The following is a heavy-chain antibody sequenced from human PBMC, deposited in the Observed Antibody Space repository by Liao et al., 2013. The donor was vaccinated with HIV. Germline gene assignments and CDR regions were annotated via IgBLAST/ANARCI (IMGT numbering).Heavy chain of an antibody. J-gene: IGHJ2*01. V-gene: IGHV4-39*07. CDR1: GGSISSSSYY. Sequence: QLQLQESGPGLVKPSETLSLTCTVSGGSISSSSYYWGWIRQPPGKGLEWIGSIYYSGSTYYNPSLKSRVTISVDTSKNQFSLKLSLCRPPADDGRCYYCAEDETTKSTVRGLRRPFPRFRPYGRGR. CDR3: AEDETTKSTVRGLRRPFPRFRPYG. D-gene: IGHD3-10*01. CDR2: IYYSGST.